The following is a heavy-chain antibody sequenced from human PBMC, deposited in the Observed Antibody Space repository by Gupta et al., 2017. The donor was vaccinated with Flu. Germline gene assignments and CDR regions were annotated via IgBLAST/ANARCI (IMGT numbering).Heavy chain of an antibody. D-gene: IGHD1-26*01. J-gene: IGHJ4*02. Sequence: IDSYYWSCIRQPPGKGLEWIGYIYWSESTNYNPSLKSRVIMSVDTAKKQFSLKLSSVTAADTAMYFCVGSGNYNDFEYWGQGPLVTVSS. CDR2: IYWSEST. CDR3: VGSGNYNDFEY. V-gene: IGHV4-59*03. CDR1: IDSYY.